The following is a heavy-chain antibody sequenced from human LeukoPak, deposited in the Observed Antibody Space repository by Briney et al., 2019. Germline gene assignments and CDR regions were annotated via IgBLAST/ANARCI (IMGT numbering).Heavy chain of an antibody. Sequence: ASVKVSCKASGYTFTGYYMHWVRQAPGQGREGMGWTNPNSGGTNYAQKFQGRVTMTRGTSISTAYMELSRLRPDDTAVYYCARLTSSGWSNYFDYWGQGTLVTVSS. V-gene: IGHV1-2*02. CDR1: GYTFTGYY. D-gene: IGHD6-19*01. CDR3: ARLTSSGWSNYFDY. CDR2: TNPNSGGT. J-gene: IGHJ4*02.